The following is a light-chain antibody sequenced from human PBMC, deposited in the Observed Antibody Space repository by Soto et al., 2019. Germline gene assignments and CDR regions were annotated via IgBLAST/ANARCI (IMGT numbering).Light chain of an antibody. CDR2: GAS. J-gene: IGKJ1*01. Sequence: EIVMRQSPATLSVXXGXXXXXXXMASQSVSSNLAWYQQKPGQAPRLVIYGASSRATGIPDRFSGSGSGTDFTLTISRLEPEDFAVYYCQQYNNWPPTSGQGTKVDIK. CDR3: QQYNNWPPT. CDR1: QSVSSN. V-gene: IGKV3D-15*01.